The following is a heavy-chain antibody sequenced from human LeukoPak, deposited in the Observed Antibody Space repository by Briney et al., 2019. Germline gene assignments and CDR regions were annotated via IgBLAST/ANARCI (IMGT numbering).Heavy chain of an antibody. CDR1: GGSISSYY. V-gene: IGHV4-59*12. J-gene: IGHJ4*02. Sequence: PSETLSLTCTVSGGSISSYYWSWIRQPPGKGLEWIGYIYYSGSTNYNPSLKSRVTISVDTSKNQFSLKLSSVTAADTAVYYCARRRIVATPTYFDYWGQGTLVTVSS. D-gene: IGHD5-12*01. CDR2: IYYSGST. CDR3: ARRRIVATPTYFDY.